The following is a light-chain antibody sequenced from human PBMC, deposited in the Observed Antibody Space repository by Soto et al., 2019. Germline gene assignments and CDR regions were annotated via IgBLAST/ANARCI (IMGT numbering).Light chain of an antibody. J-gene: IGKJ4*01. V-gene: IGKV3-11*01. CDR3: QHRYSWPLT. Sequence: EVVLTRSPATLSLSLGERATLSCRASQSIGRSLAWYQQRPGQAPSLLISDASNRATGIPARFSGSGSGTDFSLTISSLEPEDFAVYYCQHRYSWPLTFGGGTKVEIK. CDR1: QSIGRS. CDR2: DAS.